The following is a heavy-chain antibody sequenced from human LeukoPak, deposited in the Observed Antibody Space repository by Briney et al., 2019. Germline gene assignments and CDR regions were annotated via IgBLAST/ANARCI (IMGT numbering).Heavy chain of an antibody. CDR1: GYTFTGYY. CDR2: INPNSGGT. Sequence: ASVKVSCKASGYTFTGYYMHWVRQAPGQGLEWMGWINPNSGGTNYAQKFQGRVTMTRDTSISTAYMELSRLRSDDTAVYYCAGASPVDIVVVPAAIQPNYYYMDVWGKGTTVTVSS. D-gene: IGHD2-2*02. J-gene: IGHJ6*03. V-gene: IGHV1-2*02. CDR3: AGASPVDIVVVPAAIQPNYYYMDV.